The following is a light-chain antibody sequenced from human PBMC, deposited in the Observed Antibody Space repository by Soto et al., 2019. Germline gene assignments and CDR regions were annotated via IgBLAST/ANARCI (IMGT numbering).Light chain of an antibody. CDR3: QQYGSSIKT. V-gene: IGKV3-15*01. CDR1: QSISSN. J-gene: IGKJ1*01. CDR2: RTS. Sequence: EIVMTQSPATLSVSPGERATLSCRASQSISSNLAWYQQKPGQAPRLLMFRTSSRATGFPARFSGSGSGTEFNLTISRLEPEDFAVYYCQQYGSSIKTFGQGTKVDIK.